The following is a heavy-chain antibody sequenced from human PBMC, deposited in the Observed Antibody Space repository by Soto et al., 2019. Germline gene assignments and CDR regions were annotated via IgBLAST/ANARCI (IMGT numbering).Heavy chain of an antibody. CDR3: ARAPPRVYVFDT. CDR1: GFTLSGHW. Sequence: EVQLVESGGGLVQPGGSLRLSCVASGFTLSGHWMSWVRQAPGKGLEWVANIKQDGSEKYYVDSVKDRFTVSRDNAENSVYLQMSSLRADDTAVYYCARAPPRVYVFDTWGQGTMVTVSS. V-gene: IGHV3-7*01. J-gene: IGHJ3*02. CDR2: IKQDGSEK.